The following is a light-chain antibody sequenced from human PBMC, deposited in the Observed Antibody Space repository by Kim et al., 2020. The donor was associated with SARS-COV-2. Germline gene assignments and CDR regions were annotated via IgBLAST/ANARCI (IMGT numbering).Light chain of an antibody. Sequence: PGESATLSCRASQSVSSSYLAWYQQKPGQAPRLLIYGASSRATGIPDRFSGSGSGTDFTLTISRLEPEEFAVYYCQQYGSSPPWTFGQGTKVDIK. CDR2: GAS. CDR3: QQYGSSPPWT. J-gene: IGKJ1*01. CDR1: QSVSSSY. V-gene: IGKV3-20*01.